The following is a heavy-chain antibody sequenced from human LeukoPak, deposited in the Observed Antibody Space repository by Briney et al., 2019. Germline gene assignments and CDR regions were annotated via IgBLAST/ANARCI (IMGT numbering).Heavy chain of an antibody. V-gene: IGHV1-2*02. J-gene: IGHJ4*02. Sequence: ASVKVSCKASGYTFTGYYMHWVRQAPGQGLEWMGWINPNSGGTNYAQKFQGRVTMTTDTSTSTAYMELRSLRSDDTAVYYCAREIGSGSYPFDYWGQGTLVTVSS. CDR1: GYTFTGYY. CDR3: AREIGSGSYPFDY. D-gene: IGHD3-10*01. CDR2: INPNSGGT.